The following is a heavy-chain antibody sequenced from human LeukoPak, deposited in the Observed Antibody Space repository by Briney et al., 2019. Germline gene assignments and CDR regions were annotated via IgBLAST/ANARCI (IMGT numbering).Heavy chain of an antibody. Sequence: SETLSLTCSVSGDSISSSSSYWGWIRQPPGKGLEWIGNIYHSGITYYNHFNSSLKSRVTISIDTSKNQFSLRLTSVTAADTAVYFCATLVSTRYYFDYWGQGTLVTVSS. V-gene: IGHV4-39*01. CDR2: IYHSGIT. J-gene: IGHJ4*02. CDR1: GDSISSSSSY. D-gene: IGHD5/OR15-5a*01. CDR3: ATLVSTRYYFDY.